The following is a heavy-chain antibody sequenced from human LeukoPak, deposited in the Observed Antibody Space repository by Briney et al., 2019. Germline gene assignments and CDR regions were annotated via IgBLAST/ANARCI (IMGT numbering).Heavy chain of an antibody. CDR2: IYYSGST. Sequence: PSETLSLTCTVSGGSISSYYWSWIRQPPGKGLEWLGYIYYSGSTNYNPSLKSRVTISVDTSKNQFSRKLSSVTAADTAVYYCARLPPHCSGGSCPFDNWGQGTLVTVSS. CDR3: ARLPPHCSGGSCPFDN. D-gene: IGHD2-15*01. J-gene: IGHJ4*02. CDR1: GGSISSYY. V-gene: IGHV4-59*08.